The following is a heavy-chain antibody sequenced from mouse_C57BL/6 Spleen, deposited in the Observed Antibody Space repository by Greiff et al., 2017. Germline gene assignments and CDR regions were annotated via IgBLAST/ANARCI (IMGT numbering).Heavy chain of an antibody. Sequence: QVQLQQSGPELVKPGASVKISCKASGYTFTDYYINWVKQRPGQGLEWIGWIFPGSGSTYYNEKFKGKATLTVDKSSNTSYMLLSSLTSEDSAVYFCARRRDWVYAMDYWGQGTSVTVAS. CDR1: GYTFTDYY. D-gene: IGHD4-1*01. CDR3: ARRRDWVYAMDY. V-gene: IGHV1-75*01. CDR2: IFPGSGST. J-gene: IGHJ4*01.